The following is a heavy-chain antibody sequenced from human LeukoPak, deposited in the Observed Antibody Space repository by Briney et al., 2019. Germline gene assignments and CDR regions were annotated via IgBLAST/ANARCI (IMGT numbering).Heavy chain of an antibody. CDR1: GGSISSYY. D-gene: IGHD3-10*01. V-gene: IGHV4-4*07. CDR3: ARAMSGNGPLLLYYYYYMDV. Sequence: PSETLSLTCTVSGGSISSYYWSWIRQPAGKGLEWIGRIYTSGSTNYNPSLKSRVTMSVDTSKNQFSLRLSSVTAADTAVYYCARAMSGNGPLLLYYYYYMDVWGKGTTVTVSS. J-gene: IGHJ6*03. CDR2: IYTSGST.